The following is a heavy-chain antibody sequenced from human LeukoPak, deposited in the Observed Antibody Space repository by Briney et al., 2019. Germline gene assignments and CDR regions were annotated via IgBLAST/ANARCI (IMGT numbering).Heavy chain of an antibody. CDR1: GGSFSGYY. Sequence: SETLSLTCAVYGGSFSGYYWSWVGQPPGKGLEWIGEINHSGSTNYNPALMSRVPISVGTSKNQFSLKLSSVTAADTAVYYCARARARRSNWFDPWGQGTLVTVSS. V-gene: IGHV4-34*01. J-gene: IGHJ5*02. D-gene: IGHD3-3*01. CDR2: INHSGST. CDR3: ARARARRSNWFDP.